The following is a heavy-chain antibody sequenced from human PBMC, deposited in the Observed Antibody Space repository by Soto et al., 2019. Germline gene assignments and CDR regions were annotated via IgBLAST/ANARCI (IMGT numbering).Heavy chain of an antibody. V-gene: IGHV1-69*13. CDR2: IIPIFGTA. Sequence: ASVKVSCKASGGTFSSYAISLVRQAPGQALEWMGGIIPIFGTANYAQEFEGRVTITADESTSTAYMELSRLRSEDTAVYDGARDPHCSGSSCYLQGFDYWGQGTLVTVSS. CDR1: GGTFSSYA. J-gene: IGHJ4*02. CDR3: ARDPHCSGSSCYLQGFDY. D-gene: IGHD2-15*01.